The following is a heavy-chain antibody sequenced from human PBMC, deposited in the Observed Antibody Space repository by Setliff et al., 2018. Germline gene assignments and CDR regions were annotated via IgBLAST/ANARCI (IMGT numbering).Heavy chain of an antibody. CDR1: GYSISSGYY. CDR2: IYHSGST. CDR3: ARVGDSSGWYFSRYFDY. Sequence: PSETLSLTCTVSGYSISSGYYWGWIRQPPGKGPEWIGGIYHSGSTHYNPSLKSRVTISVDTSKNQFSLKLSSVTAADTAVYYCARVGDSSGWYFSRYFDYWGQGTLVTVSS. J-gene: IGHJ4*02. D-gene: IGHD6-19*01. V-gene: IGHV4-38-2*02.